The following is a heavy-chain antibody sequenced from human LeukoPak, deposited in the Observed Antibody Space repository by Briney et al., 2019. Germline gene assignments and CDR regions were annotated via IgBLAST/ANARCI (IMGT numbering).Heavy chain of an antibody. V-gene: IGHV1-69*05. CDR1: GGTFSSYA. CDR3: ARCGRGRYDYYYYMDV. J-gene: IGHJ6*03. CDR2: IIPIFGTA. D-gene: IGHD3-16*01. Sequence: SVKVSCKASGGTFSSYAISWVRQAPGQGLEWMGRIIPIFGTANYARKFQGRVTITTDESTSTACMELSSLRSEDTAVYYCARCGRGRYDYYYYMDVWGKGTTVTVSS.